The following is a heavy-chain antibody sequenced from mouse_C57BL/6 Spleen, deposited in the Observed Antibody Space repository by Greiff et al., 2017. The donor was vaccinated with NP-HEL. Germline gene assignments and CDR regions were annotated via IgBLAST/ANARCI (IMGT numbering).Heavy chain of an antibody. CDR2: ISSGSSTI. D-gene: IGHD2-5*01. Sequence: EVKVEESGGGLVKPGGSLKLSCAASGFTFSDYGMHWVRQAPEKGLEWVAYISSGSSTIYYADTVKGRFTISRDNAKNTLFLQMTSLRSEDTAMYYCARDYSNYVGGFAYWGQGTLVTVSA. V-gene: IGHV5-17*01. CDR3: ARDYSNYVGGFAY. CDR1: GFTFSDYG. J-gene: IGHJ3*01.